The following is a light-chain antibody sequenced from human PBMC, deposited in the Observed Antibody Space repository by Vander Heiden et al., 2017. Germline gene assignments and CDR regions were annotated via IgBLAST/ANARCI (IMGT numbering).Light chain of an antibody. CDR1: SSDVGGYNY. J-gene: IGLJ3*02. Sequence: QSALPQPASVSGSPGQSITISCTGTSSDVGGYNYVSWYQQRPGKAPELMIYDVSNRTSGVSNRFSGSKSGNTASLTISGLQAEDEADYYCSAYTSSHTLVFGGGTKLTVL. CDR2: DVS. CDR3: SAYTSSHTLV. V-gene: IGLV2-14*03.